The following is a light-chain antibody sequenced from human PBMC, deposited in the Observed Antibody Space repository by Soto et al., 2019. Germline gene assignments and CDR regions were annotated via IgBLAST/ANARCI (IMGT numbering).Light chain of an antibody. CDR3: QQYQRYPPS. V-gene: IGKV1-16*01. J-gene: IGKJ4*01. CDR1: EGINIY. CDR2: GAT. Sequence: DIQMTQSPPSLSASVGDRVTIMCRASEGINIYLAWFQQKPGKAPKSLIYGATSLQRGVPSRFSGSGGDTDFSLTISSLQPEDIATYYCQQYQRYPPSFGGGTKVDIK.